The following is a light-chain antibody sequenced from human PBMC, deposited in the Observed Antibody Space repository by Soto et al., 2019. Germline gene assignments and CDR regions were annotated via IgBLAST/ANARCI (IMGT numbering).Light chain of an antibody. J-gene: IGKJ3*01. V-gene: IGKV1-9*01. Sequence: DIQLTQSPSFLSASVGDRVTITCRASQGISSYLAWYQQKPGKAPKLLIYAASTLQSGVPSRVSGSGSGTAFTLAISSLQPEDFATYYCQHLNSYPLNFGPGTKVDIK. CDR1: QGISSY. CDR2: AAS. CDR3: QHLNSYPLN.